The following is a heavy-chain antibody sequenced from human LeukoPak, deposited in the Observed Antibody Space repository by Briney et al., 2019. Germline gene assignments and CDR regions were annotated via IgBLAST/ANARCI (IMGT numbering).Heavy chain of an antibody. Sequence: GGSLRLSCAASGFTFSNYAMSWVRQAPGKGLEWVSTISSSGETTYYTDSVKGRFTISRDNSKNTLYLQMNSLRAEDTAVYYCASEAYCGGDCYEVFDSWGQGTLVTVSP. J-gene: IGHJ4*02. V-gene: IGHV3-23*01. D-gene: IGHD2-21*02. CDR2: ISSSGETT. CDR1: GFTFSNYA. CDR3: ASEAYCGGDCYEVFDS.